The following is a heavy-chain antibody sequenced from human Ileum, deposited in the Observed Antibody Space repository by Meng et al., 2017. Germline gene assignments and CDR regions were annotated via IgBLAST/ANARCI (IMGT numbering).Heavy chain of an antibody. CDR2: FNPNTGDT. V-gene: IGHV1-2*02. D-gene: IGHD2-8*01. CDR1: GYTFTGYY. J-gene: IGHJ4*02. Sequence: QVQVVQFGAEGAEPGASGRVSGKASGYTFTGYYIHWVRQAPGQGLEWMAWFNPNTGDTNYAQNFQGRVTVTGDTSISTVYMDLNRLTSDDTAVYYCARDLTNEASSDSWGQGTLVTVSS. CDR3: ARDLTNEASSDS.